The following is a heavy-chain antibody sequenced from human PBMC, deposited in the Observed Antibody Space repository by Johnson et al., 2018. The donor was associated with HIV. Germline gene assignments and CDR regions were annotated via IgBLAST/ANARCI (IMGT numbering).Heavy chain of an antibody. CDR2: IYSGGST. Sequence: VQLVESGGGLVQPGGSLRLSCVASGFTVSSNHMTWVRQAPGKGLEWVSVIYSGGSTDYADSLKGRFTISRDNSKNTLYLQMNSLRAEDTAVYYGARGRGPRGAFDIWGQGTMVTVSS. CDR1: GFTVSSNH. J-gene: IGHJ3*02. CDR3: ARGRGPRGAFDI. V-gene: IGHV3-66*02. D-gene: IGHD3-16*01.